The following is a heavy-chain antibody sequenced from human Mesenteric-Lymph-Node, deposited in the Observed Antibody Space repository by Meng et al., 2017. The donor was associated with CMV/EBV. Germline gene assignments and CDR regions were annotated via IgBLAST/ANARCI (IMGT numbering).Heavy chain of an antibody. CDR2: INPKNGGI. Sequence: ASVKVSCKASGYTFTGHYLHWVRQAPGQGLEWMGWINPKNGGILFAQKFQDRLSVTRDTSISTIYMELSRLGSDDTAVYYCATELTIVGVTSHWGQGTLVTVSS. V-gene: IGHV1-2*02. J-gene: IGHJ4*02. CDR3: ATELTIVGVTSH. CDR1: GYTFTGHY. D-gene: IGHD1-26*01.